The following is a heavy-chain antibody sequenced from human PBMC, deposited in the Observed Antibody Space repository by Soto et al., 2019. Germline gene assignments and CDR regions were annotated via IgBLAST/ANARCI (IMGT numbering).Heavy chain of an antibody. Sequence: SETLSLTCAVYGGSFGGYYWSWIRQPPGKGLEWIGEINHSGSTNYNPSLKSRVTISVDTSKNQFSLKLSSVTAADTAVYYCARIVVVPAAIRGYYYYGMDVWGQGTTVTVSS. V-gene: IGHV4-34*01. CDR1: GGSFGGYY. D-gene: IGHD2-2*02. CDR3: ARIVVVPAAIRGYYYYGMDV. CDR2: INHSGST. J-gene: IGHJ6*02.